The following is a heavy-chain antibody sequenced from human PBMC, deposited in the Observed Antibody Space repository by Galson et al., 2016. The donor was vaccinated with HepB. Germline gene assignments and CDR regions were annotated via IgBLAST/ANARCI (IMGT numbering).Heavy chain of an antibody. V-gene: IGHV3-21*01. CDR1: YR. CDR2: ISSSSAYI. D-gene: IGHD6-13*01. J-gene: IGHJ6*02. Sequence: YRMNWVRQAPGKGLEWVSSISSSSAYIYYAESVKGRFTISRDNAKNSLYLQMTSLRPEDAAVYYCAREGGGYTSFWPEYYYGMDVWGQGTPVTVSS. CDR3: AREGGGYTSFWPEYYYGMDV.